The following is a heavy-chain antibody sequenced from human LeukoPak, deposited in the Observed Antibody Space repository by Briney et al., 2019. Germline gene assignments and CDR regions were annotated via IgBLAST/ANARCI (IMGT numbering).Heavy chain of an antibody. J-gene: IGHJ4*02. V-gene: IGHV1-2*02. CDR3: ARANGSGSYYPFDY. CDR2: INLNSGGT. D-gene: IGHD3-10*01. CDR1: GYTFTGYY. Sequence: ASVKVSCKASGYTFTGYYMHWVRQAPGQGLEWMGWINLNSGGTNYAQKFQGRVTMTRDTSISTAYMELSRLRSDDTAVYYCARANGSGSYYPFDYWGQGTLVTVSS.